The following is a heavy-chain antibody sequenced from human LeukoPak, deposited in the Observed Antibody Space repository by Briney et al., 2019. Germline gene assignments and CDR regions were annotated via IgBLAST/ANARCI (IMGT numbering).Heavy chain of an antibody. CDR1: VGSITTSTYY. CDR3: TFNLGSGSYAFDI. V-gene: IGHV4-39*07. J-gene: IGHJ3*02. Sequence: PSETLSLTCTVSVGSITTSTYYWGWIRQSPGKGLEWIGTVFYSGGTYYNPSLKSRVTISLDTSKHQFSLKPSSVTAADTAVYYCTFNLGSGSYAFDIWGQGTMVTVSS. D-gene: IGHD3-10*01. CDR2: VFYSGGT.